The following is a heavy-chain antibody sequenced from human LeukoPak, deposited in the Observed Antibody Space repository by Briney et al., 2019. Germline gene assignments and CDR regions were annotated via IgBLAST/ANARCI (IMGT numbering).Heavy chain of an antibody. D-gene: IGHD2-15*01. J-gene: IGHJ4*02. CDR3: ARSYGGSSSSPFDY. CDR2: IYDSGAT. V-gene: IGHV4-59*01. Sequence: SETLSLTCSVSGGSIGNNYWNWIRQPPGKGLEWIANIYDSGATDYNPSLKSRVAISLDTSKNQFSLKLSSMTAADTAVYYCARSYGGSSSSPFDYWGQGTPVTVSS. CDR1: GGSIGNNY.